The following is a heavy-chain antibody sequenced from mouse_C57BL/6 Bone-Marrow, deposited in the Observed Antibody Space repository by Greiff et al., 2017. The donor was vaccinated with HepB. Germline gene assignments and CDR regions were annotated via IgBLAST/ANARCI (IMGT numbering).Heavy chain of an antibody. J-gene: IGHJ4*01. CDR3: ARRGGAMDY. Sequence: EVMLVESGGGLVQPGGSLKLSCAASGFTFSDYGMAWVRQAPRKGPEWVAFISNLAYSIYYADTVTGRFTISRENAKNTLYLEMGSLRSEDTAMYYCARRGGAMDYWGQGTSVTVSS. CDR2: ISNLAYSI. V-gene: IGHV5-15*04. CDR1: GFTFSDYG.